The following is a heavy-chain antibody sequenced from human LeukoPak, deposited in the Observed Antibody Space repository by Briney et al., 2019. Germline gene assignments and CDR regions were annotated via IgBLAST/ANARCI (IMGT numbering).Heavy chain of an antibody. CDR3: AKDALPYSSGWYPVDY. J-gene: IGHJ4*02. CDR2: ISGSGGST. V-gene: IGHV3-23*01. CDR1: GFTFSSYA. D-gene: IGHD6-19*01. Sequence: GGSLRLSCAASGFTFSSYAMSWVRQAPGKGLERVSAISGSGGSTYYADSVKGRFTISRDNSKNTLYLQMNSLRAEDTAVYYCAKDALPYSSGWYPVDYWGQGTLVTVSS.